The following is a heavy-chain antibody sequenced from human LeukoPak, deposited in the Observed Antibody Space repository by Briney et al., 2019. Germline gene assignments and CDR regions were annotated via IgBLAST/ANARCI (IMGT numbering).Heavy chain of an antibody. D-gene: IGHD5-24*01. J-gene: IGHJ6*03. CDR1: GFPFSTYG. V-gene: IGHV3-30*02. CDR2: LGDDGINT. CDR3: AKDGGLHLYYYYNYMDI. Sequence: TGGSLRLSCAASGFPFSTYGMHWVRQAPGKGLEWLAVLGDDGINTHYADSVKGRFTISRDNSKTTLYLQMNSLRSEDTAVYYCAKDGGLHLYYYYNYMDIWGKGTTVTVSS.